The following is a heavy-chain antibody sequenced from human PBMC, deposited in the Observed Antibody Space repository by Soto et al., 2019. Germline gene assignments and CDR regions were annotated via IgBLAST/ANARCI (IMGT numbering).Heavy chain of an antibody. CDR2: IRQDGNEN. CDR1: GFTFSNYW. V-gene: IGHV3-7*01. J-gene: IGHJ5*02. Sequence: PGGSLRLSCAASGFTFSNYWMSWVRQAPGKGLEWVANIRQDGNENYYVDSVKGRFTTSRDNTKNSFYLQMNSLRAEDTAVYYCAKDAVVVAATPFNWFDPWGQGTLVTVSS. CDR3: AKDAVVVAATPFNWFDP. D-gene: IGHD2-15*01.